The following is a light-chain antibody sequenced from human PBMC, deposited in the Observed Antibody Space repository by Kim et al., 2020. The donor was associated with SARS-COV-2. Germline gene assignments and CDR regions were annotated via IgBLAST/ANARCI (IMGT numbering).Light chain of an antibody. Sequence: PGERATLSCRASRSVSTNLAWYQQKPGQAPRLLMYGASTRAIGIPARFSGSGSGTEFTLTISSLQSEDFAVYYCQQYNNWPPLTFGGGTKVDIK. CDR1: RSVSTN. CDR3: QQYNNWPPLT. V-gene: IGKV3-15*01. J-gene: IGKJ4*01. CDR2: GAS.